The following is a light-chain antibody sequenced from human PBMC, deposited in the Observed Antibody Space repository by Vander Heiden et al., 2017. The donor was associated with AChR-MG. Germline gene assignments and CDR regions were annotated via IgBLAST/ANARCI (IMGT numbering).Light chain of an antibody. CDR1: QSISAY. CDR3: QQSYSTPRT. Sequence: DIQMTQSPSSLSASVGDRVTITCRASQSISAYLNWYQQKPGKAPNLLIYAASSLHTGVPSRFSGSGSGTDFTLTISSLQPEDCATYYCQQSYSTPRTFGQGTKLEI. J-gene: IGKJ2*01. CDR2: AAS. V-gene: IGKV1-39*01.